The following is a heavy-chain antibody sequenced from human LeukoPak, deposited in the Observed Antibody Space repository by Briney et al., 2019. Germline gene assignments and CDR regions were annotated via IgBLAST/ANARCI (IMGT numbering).Heavy chain of an antibody. CDR3: ARGAGSYSSSTAFDY. Sequence: SETLSLTCAVYGGSFSGYYWSWIRQPPGKGLEWIGEINHSGSTNYNPSLKSRVTISVHTSKNQFSLKLSSVTAADTAVYYCARGAGSYSSSTAFDYWGQGTLVTVSS. CDR1: GGSFSGYY. CDR2: INHSGST. D-gene: IGHD1-26*01. J-gene: IGHJ4*02. V-gene: IGHV4-34*01.